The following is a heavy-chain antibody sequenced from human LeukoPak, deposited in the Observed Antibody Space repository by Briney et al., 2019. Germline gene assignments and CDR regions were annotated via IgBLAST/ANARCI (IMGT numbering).Heavy chain of an antibody. CDR3: ARDKVEFGAVADIDC. V-gene: IGHV1-18*01. CDR1: GYXFTSYG. J-gene: IGHJ6*01. Sequence: ASVKVSCTASGYXFTSYGISWVRQAPGQGLEWMGWISGYSGNTIYAQKFQGRVTMTTDTSTSTAYVELRRLRSDDTAVYYCARDKVEFGAVADIDCWGEGSVVADSS. CDR2: ISGYSGNT. D-gene: IGHD6-13*01.